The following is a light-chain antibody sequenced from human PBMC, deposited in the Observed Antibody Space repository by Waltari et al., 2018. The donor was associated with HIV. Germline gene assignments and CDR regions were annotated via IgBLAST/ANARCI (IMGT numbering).Light chain of an antibody. CDR3: QVWDSSSDLVI. Sequence: SYVLTQPPSVSVAPGQTARITCGGNNIGSKSVHWYQQTPGQAPVLVVYDDSDRPSGIPERFSGSNSGDTATLTVFRVEVGDEADYYCQVWDSSSDLVIFGGGTKLTVL. CDR2: DDS. J-gene: IGLJ2*01. V-gene: IGLV3-21*02. CDR1: NIGSKS.